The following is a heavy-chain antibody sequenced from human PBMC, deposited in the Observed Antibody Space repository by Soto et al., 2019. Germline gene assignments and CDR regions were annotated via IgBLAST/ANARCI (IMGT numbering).Heavy chain of an antibody. V-gene: IGHV1-46*01. D-gene: IGHD3-10*01. Sequence: ASVKVSCKASGYTFTSYYMHWVRQAPGQGLEWMGIINPSGGSTSYAQKFQGRVTMTRDTSTSTVYMELSSLRSEDTAVYYCASAQVGVGEEGAYDIWGRGTMVTVSS. CDR1: GYTFTSYY. CDR2: INPSGGST. CDR3: ASAQVGVGEEGAYDI. J-gene: IGHJ3*02.